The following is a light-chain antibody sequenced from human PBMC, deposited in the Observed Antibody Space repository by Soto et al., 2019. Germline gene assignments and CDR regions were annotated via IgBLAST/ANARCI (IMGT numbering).Light chain of an antibody. V-gene: IGLV2-11*01. CDR3: SSYAGSYTLV. J-gene: IGLJ2*01. Sequence: QSVLTQPRSVSGSPGQSVTISCTGTSNDVGGYNCVSWYQQHPGKVPQLFIYDVSRRPSGVPDRVSGSKSGNTASLTISGLQSEDEADDYCSSYAGSYTLVFGGGTKLTVL. CDR2: DVS. CDR1: SNDVGGYNC.